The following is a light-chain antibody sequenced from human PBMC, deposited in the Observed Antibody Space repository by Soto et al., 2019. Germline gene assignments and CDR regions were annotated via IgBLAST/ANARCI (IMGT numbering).Light chain of an antibody. CDR3: SSFAPSYRVI. CDR2: DVF. J-gene: IGLJ2*01. Sequence: QSALTQPRSVSGSPGHSVTISCFGTSSDIGSYNAVSWYQQHPGKAPKLIIFDVFERPSRVPDRFSGSKSGNSASLTISGLQAEDESDYYCSSFAPSYRVIFGGGTKLTVL. V-gene: IGLV2-11*01. CDR1: SSDIGSYNA.